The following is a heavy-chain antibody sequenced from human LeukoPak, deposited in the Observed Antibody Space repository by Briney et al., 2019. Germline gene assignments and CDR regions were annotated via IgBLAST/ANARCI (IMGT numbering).Heavy chain of an antibody. D-gene: IGHD5-18*01. V-gene: IGHV3-30*02. CDR1: GFTFSSYA. J-gene: IGHJ5*02. Sequence: PGGSLRLSCAASGFTFSSYAMNWVRQAPGKGLEWVAFIRYDGHNKYYADSVKGRFTISRDNSKNTLYLQMNSLRAEDTAVYYCARENTAMAPDWFDPWGQGTLVTVSS. CDR3: ARENTAMAPDWFDP. CDR2: IRYDGHNK.